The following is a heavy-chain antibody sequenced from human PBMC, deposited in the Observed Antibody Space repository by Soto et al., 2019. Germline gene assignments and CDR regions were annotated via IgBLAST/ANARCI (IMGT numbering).Heavy chain of an antibody. Sequence: PSETLSLTCAASGGSTSSFSWSWIRQPPGKGLEFIGSIYHSGRSEYNTSLKNRIILSVDVSKNKFSLNLKSMKVADTAVYYCARVAMESYYDMWSGSTSYSLDVWGQGPTVTVSS. CDR1: GGSTSSFS. J-gene: IGHJ6*02. CDR2: IYHSGRS. CDR3: ARVAMESYYDMWSGSTSYSLDV. D-gene: IGHD3-3*01. V-gene: IGHV4-59*13.